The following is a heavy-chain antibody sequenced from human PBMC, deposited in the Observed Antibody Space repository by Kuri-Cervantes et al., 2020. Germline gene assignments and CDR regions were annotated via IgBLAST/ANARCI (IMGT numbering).Heavy chain of an antibody. J-gene: IGHJ4*02. V-gene: IGHV3-48*04. CDR1: GFTVNGYH. Sequence: GESLKISCAASGFTVNGYHMNWVRQAPGKGLEWVAYISVRNNAIYYTDSVKGRFTISRDNAKNSLYLQMNSLRAEDTALYYCAKDTHFDWLLGYYFDYWGQGTLVTVSS. D-gene: IGHD3-9*01. CDR3: AKDTHFDWLLGYYFDY. CDR2: ISVRNNAI.